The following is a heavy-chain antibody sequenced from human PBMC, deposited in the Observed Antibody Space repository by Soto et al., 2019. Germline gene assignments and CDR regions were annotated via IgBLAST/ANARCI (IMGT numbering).Heavy chain of an antibody. CDR1: GGSISSGGYS. CDR2: IYHSGST. V-gene: IGHV4-30-2*01. CDR3: ASYYGSGSFLDY. Sequence: SETLSLTCAVSGGSISSGGYSWSWIRQPPGKGLEWIGYIYHSGSTYYNPSLKSRVTISVDRSKNQFSLKLSSVTAADTAVYYCASYYGSGSFLDYWGQGTLVTVSS. J-gene: IGHJ4*02. D-gene: IGHD3-10*01.